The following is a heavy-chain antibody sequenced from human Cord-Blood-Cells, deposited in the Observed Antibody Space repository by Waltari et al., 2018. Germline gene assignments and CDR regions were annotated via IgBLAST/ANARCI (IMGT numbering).Heavy chain of an antibody. CDR2: INHSGST. CDR3: ARLGGSSGWYYYYYYMDV. D-gene: IGHD6-19*01. J-gene: IGHJ6*03. V-gene: IGHV4-34*01. Sequence: QVQLQQWGAGLLKPSETLSLTCAVYGGSFSGYYWSWIRQPPGKGLEWIGEINHSGSTNYNPSLKSGVTISVDTSKNPFSLKLSSVTAADTAVYYCARLGGSSGWYYYYYYMDVWGKGTTVTVSS. CDR1: GGSFSGYY.